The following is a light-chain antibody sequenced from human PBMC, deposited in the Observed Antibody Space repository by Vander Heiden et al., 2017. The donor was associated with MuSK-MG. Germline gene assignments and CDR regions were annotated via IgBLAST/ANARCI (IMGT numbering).Light chain of an antibody. CDR2: GAS. CDR3: QQYNNWPPT. V-gene: IGKV3-15*01. J-gene: IGKJ1*01. CDR1: QSVSSN. Sequence: ELVMTQSPATLSVSPGERATLSCRASQSVSSNLAWYRQKPGKAPRLLIFGASTRATGFPARFSGSGSGTEFILTISSLQSEDFAVYYCQQYNNWPPTFGQGTKVEIK.